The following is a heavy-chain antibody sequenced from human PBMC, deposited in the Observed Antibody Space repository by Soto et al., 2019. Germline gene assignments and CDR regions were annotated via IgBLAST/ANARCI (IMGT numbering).Heavy chain of an antibody. CDR1: GYTFTRSG. V-gene: IGHV1-18*01. J-gene: IGHJ4*02. CDR2: ISTYNGDT. D-gene: IGHD2-15*01. CDR3: ARGPGGPDGPGDY. Sequence: GASVKVSCKASGYTFTRSGISWVRQAPGQGLEWMGWISTYNGDTNYAQTFQGRVTMTTDTSTSTVYMELRSLRSEDTAVYYCARGPGGPDGPGDYWGQGTLVTVSS.